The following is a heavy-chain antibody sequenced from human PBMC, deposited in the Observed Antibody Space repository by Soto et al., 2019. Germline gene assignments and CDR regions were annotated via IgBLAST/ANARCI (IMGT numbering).Heavy chain of an antibody. CDR2: IIPIFGTA. J-gene: IGHJ6*02. V-gene: IGHV1-69*01. CDR3: ARDRPARLLTYYGMDV. D-gene: IGHD6-25*01. CDR1: GGTFSSYA. Sequence: QVQLVQSGAEVKKPGSSVQVSCKAYGGTFSSYAISWVRQAPGQGLEWMGGIIPIFGTANYAQKFQGRVTITADESTSTAYKELSSLRSEDTAGYYCARDRPARLLTYYGMDVWGQGTTVTGYS.